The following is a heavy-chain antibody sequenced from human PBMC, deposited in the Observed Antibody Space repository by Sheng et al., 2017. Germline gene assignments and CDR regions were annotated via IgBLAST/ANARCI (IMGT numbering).Heavy chain of an antibody. J-gene: IGHJ4*02. CDR3: ARLYELLFRFDY. Sequence: QLQLQESGPGLVKSSETLSLTCTVSGGSISGGGYYWGWIRQPPGKGLEWIGTFYFSGNTHYNPVPQSRLSIXVDTPKKQISLNLTSVTAADTAVYFCARLYELLFRFDYWGQGTLVTVSS. D-gene: IGHD2-21*01. CDR2: FYFSGNT. V-gene: IGHV4-39*07. CDR1: GGSISGGGYY.